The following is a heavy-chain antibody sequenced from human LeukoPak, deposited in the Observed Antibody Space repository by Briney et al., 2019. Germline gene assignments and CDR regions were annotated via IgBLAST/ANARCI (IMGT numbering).Heavy chain of an antibody. Sequence: SETLSLTCTVSGGSISGYYWSWIRQPPGKGLEWIGYIYYSGSTNYNPSLKSRVTISVDTSKNQFSLKLSSVTAADTAVYYCARVFGDYYDSSGYHYYYYMDVWGKGTTVTVSS. CDR2: IYYSGST. CDR1: GGSISGYY. D-gene: IGHD3-22*01. CDR3: ARVFGDYYDSSGYHYYYYMDV. V-gene: IGHV4-59*01. J-gene: IGHJ6*03.